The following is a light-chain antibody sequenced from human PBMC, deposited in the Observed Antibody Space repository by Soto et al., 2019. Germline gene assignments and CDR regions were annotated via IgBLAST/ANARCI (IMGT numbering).Light chain of an antibody. Sequence: EIVMTQSPATLSVSPGERATLSCRASQSVSNKLGWYQQKPGQAPRLVIYGASTRVTGFPARFSGSGSGTEFTLTIGSLQSEDFAVYYCQQYNDWPPITFGKGTRLEIK. CDR2: GAS. J-gene: IGKJ5*01. V-gene: IGKV3-15*01. CDR3: QQYNDWPPIT. CDR1: QSVSNK.